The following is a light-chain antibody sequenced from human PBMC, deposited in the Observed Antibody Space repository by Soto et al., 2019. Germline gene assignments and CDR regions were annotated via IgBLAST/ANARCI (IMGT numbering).Light chain of an antibody. CDR2: GAS. Sequence: EIVMTQSPATLSVSAGERVTLSCRASQSVSSNLAWYQQKPGQAPRLLIYGASTRATGIPARFSGSGSGTDFTLTISSLQSEDFAVYFCHQYGSSPFTFGPGTKVDIK. J-gene: IGKJ3*01. CDR1: QSVSSN. CDR3: HQYGSSPFT. V-gene: IGKV3D-15*01.